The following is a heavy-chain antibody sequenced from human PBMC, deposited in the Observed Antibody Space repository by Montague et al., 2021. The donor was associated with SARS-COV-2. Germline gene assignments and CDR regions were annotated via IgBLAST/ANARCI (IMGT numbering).Heavy chain of an antibody. J-gene: IGHJ4*02. D-gene: IGHD5-24*01. CDR3: ARHVRRWRQLAPYYFDY. CDR2: IYYSGST. Sequence: SETLFLTCTVSGGSISSSSYYWGWIRQPPGKGLERIGSIYYSGSTYYNPSLKSRVTISVDTSKNQFSLKLSSVTAADTAVYYCARHVRRWRQLAPYYFDYWGQGTLVIVSS. V-gene: IGHV4-39*01. CDR1: GGSISSSSYY.